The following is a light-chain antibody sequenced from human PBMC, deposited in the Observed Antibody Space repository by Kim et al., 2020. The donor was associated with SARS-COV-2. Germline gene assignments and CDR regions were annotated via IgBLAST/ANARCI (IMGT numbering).Light chain of an antibody. CDR2: DVT. V-gene: IGLV2-11*01. CDR3: CSYAGSYTWV. CDR1: SSDVGGYNY. Sequence: QSALTQPRSVSGSPGQSVTISCTGTSSDVGGYNYVSWYQHHPGKAPKLMIYDVTKRPSGVPDRFSASKSGNTASLTISGLQAEDEADYYCCSYAGSYTWVFGGGTKLTV. J-gene: IGLJ3*02.